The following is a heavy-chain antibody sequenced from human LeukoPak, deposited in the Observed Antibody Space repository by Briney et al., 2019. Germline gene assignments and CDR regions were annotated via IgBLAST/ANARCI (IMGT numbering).Heavy chain of an antibody. V-gene: IGHV1-2*02. CDR2: INPNSGGT. CDR3: VRTTVAQYRN. CDR1: GYTFTGYY. J-gene: IGHJ4*02. D-gene: IGHD4-23*01. Sequence: GASVKVSCKASGYTFTGYYMHWVRQAPGQGLEWMGWINPNSGGTNYAQKFQGRVTMTRDTSISTAHMELSRLRSDDTAVYYCVRTTVAQYRNWGQGTLVTVSS.